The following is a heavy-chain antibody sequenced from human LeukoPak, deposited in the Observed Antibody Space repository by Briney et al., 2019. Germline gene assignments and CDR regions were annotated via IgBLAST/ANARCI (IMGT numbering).Heavy chain of an antibody. V-gene: IGHV1-69*13. Sequence: SVKVSCKASGYTFTTYYIHWVRQAPGQGLEWMGGIIPIFGTANYAQKFQGRVTITADESTSTAYMELSSLRSEDTAVYYCASSGWDKYYFDYWGQGTLVTVSS. D-gene: IGHD6-19*01. CDR2: IIPIFGTA. J-gene: IGHJ4*02. CDR1: GYTFTTYY. CDR3: ASSGWDKYYFDY.